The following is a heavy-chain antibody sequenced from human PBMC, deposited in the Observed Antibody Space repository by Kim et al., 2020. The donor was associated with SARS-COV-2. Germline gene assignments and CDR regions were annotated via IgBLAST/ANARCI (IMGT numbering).Heavy chain of an antibody. J-gene: IGHJ6*02. CDR3: ARAGYSTRYGMDV. Sequence: NYAQKVQGRASMTTDTSTSTVYMELRSLRSDDTAVYYCARAGYSTRYGMDVWGQGTTVTVSS. V-gene: IGHV1-18*01. D-gene: IGHD6-13*01.